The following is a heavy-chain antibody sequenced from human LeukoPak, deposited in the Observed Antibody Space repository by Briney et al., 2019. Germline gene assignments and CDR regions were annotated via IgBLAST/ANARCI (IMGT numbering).Heavy chain of an antibody. J-gene: IGHJ5*02. V-gene: IGHV4-59*08. CDR3: ARRPSRRNWFDP. Sequence: SETLSLTCTVSGGSISGYYWSWIRQPPGKGLEWIAYIYYTGSTNYNPSLKSRVTISLDTSKNQFSLKLTSVTAADTAVYYCARRPSRRNWFDPWGQGTLVTVSS. CDR1: GGSISGYY. CDR2: IYYTGST.